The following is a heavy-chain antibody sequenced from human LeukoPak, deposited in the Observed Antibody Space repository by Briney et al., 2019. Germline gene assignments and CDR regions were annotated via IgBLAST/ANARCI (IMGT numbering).Heavy chain of an antibody. Sequence: ASVKVSCKASGYTFTSYGISWVRQARGQGLEWMGWISAYNGNTNYAQKLQGRVTMTTDTSTSTAYMELRSLRSDDTAVYYCARDRQWLVHHDAFDIWGQGTLVTVSS. CDR1: GYTFTSYG. CDR2: ISAYNGNT. J-gene: IGHJ3*02. D-gene: IGHD6-19*01. V-gene: IGHV1-18*01. CDR3: ARDRQWLVHHDAFDI.